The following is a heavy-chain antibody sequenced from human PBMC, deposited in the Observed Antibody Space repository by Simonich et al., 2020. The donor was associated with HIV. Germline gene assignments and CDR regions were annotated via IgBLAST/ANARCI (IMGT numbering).Heavy chain of an antibody. Sequence: EVQLLESGGGLVQPGGSLRLSCAASGFTFSSYDMSWVRQAPGKGLEWVSAISGSGGSTYYADSVKGRFTISRDNSKNALYLQMNSLRAEDTAVYYCAKDRYYNFWSGYYDYWGQGTLVTVSS. D-gene: IGHD3-3*01. CDR3: AKDRYYNFWSGYYDY. CDR2: ISGSGGST. CDR1: GFTFSSYD. V-gene: IGHV3-23*01. J-gene: IGHJ4*02.